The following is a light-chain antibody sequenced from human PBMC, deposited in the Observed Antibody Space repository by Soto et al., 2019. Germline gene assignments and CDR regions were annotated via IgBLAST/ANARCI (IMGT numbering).Light chain of an antibody. Sequence: DIQMTQSPSTLSASVGDRVTITCRASQNVKRWLAWYQQKPGQAPSLLIYEASTLQNGVPSRFGGSGSETEFTLTINSLQPDDSAIYYCQQYNRYSWTFGQGTKVESK. CDR2: EAS. V-gene: IGKV1-5*03. CDR3: QQYNRYSWT. J-gene: IGKJ1*01. CDR1: QNVKRW.